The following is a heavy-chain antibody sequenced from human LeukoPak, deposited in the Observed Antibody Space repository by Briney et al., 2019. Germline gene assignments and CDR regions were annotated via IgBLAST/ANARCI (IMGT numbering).Heavy chain of an antibody. D-gene: IGHD2-2*01. Sequence: SQTLSLTCAISGDSVSSNRVTWNWIRQSPSRGLEWLGRTYYRSTWYNDYAVSVRGRITVNPDTSKNQFSLHLNSVIPEDTAVYYCARRLTQYDCFDPWGQGILVTVSS. CDR3: ARRLTQYDCFDP. J-gene: IGHJ5*02. V-gene: IGHV6-1*01. CDR1: GDSVSSNRVT. CDR2: TYYRSTWYN.